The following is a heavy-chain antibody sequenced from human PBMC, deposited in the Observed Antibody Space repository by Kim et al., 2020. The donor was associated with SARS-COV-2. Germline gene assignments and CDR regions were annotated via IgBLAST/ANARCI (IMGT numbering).Heavy chain of an antibody. D-gene: IGHD1-26*01. V-gene: IGHV3-9*01. J-gene: IGHJ6*02. CDR2: ISWNSGSI. CDR3: AKEKWEANSYGMDV. CDR1: GFTFGDYA. Sequence: GGSLRLSCAASGFTFGDYAMHWVRQAPGKGLEWVSGISWNSGSIGYADSVKGRFTISRDNAKNSLYLQMNSLRAEDTALYYCAKEKWEANSYGMDVWGQGPTVTVSS.